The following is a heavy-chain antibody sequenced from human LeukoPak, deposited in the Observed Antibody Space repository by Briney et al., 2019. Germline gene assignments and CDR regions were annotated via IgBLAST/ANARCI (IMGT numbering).Heavy chain of an antibody. J-gene: IGHJ5*02. Sequence: ASVKVSCKASGYTFTSYYMHWVRQAPGQGLEWMGIINPSGGSTSYAQKFQGRVTMTRDTSTDTAYMELSSLRSEDTAVYYCATTDTIFGVVTENWFDPWGQGTLVTVSS. CDR3: ATTDTIFGVVTENWFDP. V-gene: IGHV1-46*01. CDR1: GYTFTSYY. D-gene: IGHD3-3*01. CDR2: INPSGGST.